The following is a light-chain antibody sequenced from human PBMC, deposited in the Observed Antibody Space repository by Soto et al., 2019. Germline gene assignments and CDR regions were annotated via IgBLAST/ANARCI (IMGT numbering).Light chain of an antibody. J-gene: IGKJ2*01. CDR2: WAS. CDR3: QQYYSTPPT. V-gene: IGKV4-1*01. Sequence: DIVMTQSPDSLAVSLGERATINCKSSQSVLYSSNNKNYLAWYQQKPGQPPKLLIYWASTRESGVPDRFSGSGCVTDFALTISSLQAVDVAVYYCQQYYSTPPTFGQGTKLEIK. CDR1: QSVLYSSNNKNY.